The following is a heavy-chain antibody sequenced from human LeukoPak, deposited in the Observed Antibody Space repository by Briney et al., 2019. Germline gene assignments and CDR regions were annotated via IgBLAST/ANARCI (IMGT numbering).Heavy chain of an antibody. CDR3: ARDRSGSYWGYYFDY. J-gene: IGHJ4*02. CDR2: MNPNSGNT. CDR1: GYTFTSYD. D-gene: IGHD1-26*01. V-gene: IGHV1-8*01. Sequence: ALVKVSCKASGYTFTSYDINWVRQATGQGLEWMGWMNPNSGNTGYAQKFQGRVTMTRNTSISTAYMELSSLRSEDTAVYYCARDRSGSYWGYYFDYWGQGTLVTVSS.